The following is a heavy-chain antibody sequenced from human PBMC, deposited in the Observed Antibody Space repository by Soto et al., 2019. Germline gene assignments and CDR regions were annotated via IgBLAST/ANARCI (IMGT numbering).Heavy chain of an antibody. CDR2: IWYDGTVK. CDR1: GFTFRSYG. V-gene: IGHV3-33*01. CDR3: ARADCGGQCACDF. D-gene: IGHD2-21*01. J-gene: IGHJ4*02. Sequence: QVQLVESGGGVVQPGRSLRLSCAASGFTFRSYGMHWVRQARGKGLELVAGIWYDGTVKNYADSVRGRFSISRDNSQNTVYLQMNTLRAEDTAVYYCARADCGGQCACDFWGQGTLVSVSS.